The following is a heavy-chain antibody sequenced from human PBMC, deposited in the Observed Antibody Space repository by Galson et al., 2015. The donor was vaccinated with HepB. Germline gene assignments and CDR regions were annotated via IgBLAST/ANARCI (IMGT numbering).Heavy chain of an antibody. D-gene: IGHD3-22*01. CDR3: ARGSPYYYDTTGYFPQYFDY. Sequence: SLRLSCAVSGFIVSSNCMNWVRQAPGKGLEWVALIYSGGGTYYADSVKGRFTVSRDTSKNTVYLQMNSLRAEDTAVYYCARGSPYYYDTTGYFPQYFDYWGQGTLVTVSS. J-gene: IGHJ4*02. V-gene: IGHV3-53*01. CDR2: IYSGGGT. CDR1: GFIVSSNC.